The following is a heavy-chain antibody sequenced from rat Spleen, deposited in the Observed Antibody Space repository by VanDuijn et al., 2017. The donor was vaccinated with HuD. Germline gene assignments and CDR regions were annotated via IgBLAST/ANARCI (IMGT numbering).Heavy chain of an antibody. CDR3: ARHHYDGYYHGPVFGVMDA. CDR1: GFTFSSFP. Sequence: EVQLVESGGGLVQPGRSLKLSCAASGFTFSSFPMAWVRQAPKKGLDWVASISSGGGGTYYPDSVKGRFTISRDNAKSTLYLQMDSLRSEDTAIYSCARHHYDGYYHGPVFGVMDAWGQGASVTVSS. V-gene: IGHV5-25*01. J-gene: IGHJ4*01. CDR2: ISSGGGGT. D-gene: IGHD1-12*03.